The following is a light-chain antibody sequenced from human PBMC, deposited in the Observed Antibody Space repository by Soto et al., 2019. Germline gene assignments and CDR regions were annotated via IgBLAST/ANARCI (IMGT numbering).Light chain of an antibody. CDR3: SSYAGSDNGV. CDR1: SSDVGGYNY. J-gene: IGLJ3*02. CDR2: DVS. V-gene: IGLV2-11*01. Sequence: QSALTQPRSVSGSPGQSVTISCTGTSSDVGGYNYVSWYQQHPGKAPKLMIYDVSKRPSGVPDRFSGSKSGNTASLTISGLQAEHEADYSCSSYAGSDNGVFGGGTKLTVL.